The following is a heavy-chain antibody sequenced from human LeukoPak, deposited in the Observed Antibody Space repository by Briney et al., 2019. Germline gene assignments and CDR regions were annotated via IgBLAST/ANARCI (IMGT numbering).Heavy chain of an antibody. CDR3: ARGITMVRGVIFGYYYYYYMDV. J-gene: IGHJ6*03. D-gene: IGHD3-10*01. Sequence: SETLSLTCTVSGGSISSSSYYWGWIRQPPGKGLEWIGSIYYSGSTYYNPSLKSRVTISVDTSKNQFSLKLSSVTAADTAVYYCARGITMVRGVIFGYYYYYYMDVWGKGTTVTVSS. V-gene: IGHV4-39*01. CDR2: IYYSGST. CDR1: GGSISSSSYY.